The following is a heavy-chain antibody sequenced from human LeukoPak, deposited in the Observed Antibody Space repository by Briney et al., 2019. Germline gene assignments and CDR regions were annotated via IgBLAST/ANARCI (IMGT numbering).Heavy chain of an antibody. J-gene: IGHJ4*02. D-gene: IGHD5-12*01. CDR1: GYTFTNYW. CDR3: ARHVRYSDYDSRGYYFDY. CDR2: IYPGDSDT. Sequence: GESLKISCKGSGYTFTNYWIGWVRQMPGKGLELMGIIYPGDSDTRYSPSFQGQVTISADKSISTAYLQWSSLKASDTAMYYCARHVRYSDYDSRGYYFDYWGQGTLVTVSS. V-gene: IGHV5-51*01.